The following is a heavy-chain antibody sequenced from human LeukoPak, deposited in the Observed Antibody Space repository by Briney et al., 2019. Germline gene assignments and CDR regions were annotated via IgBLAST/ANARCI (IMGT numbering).Heavy chain of an antibody. J-gene: IGHJ4*02. V-gene: IGHV1-2*02. CDR3: ATTHSGTYYAHFDY. CDR1: GYTFTDYY. Sequence: ASVKVSCKASGYTFTDYYMHWVRQAPGRGLEWMGWINPDTGGTNYAQNFQGRVTMTRDASISTAYMELSRLTSDDTAAYYCATTHSGTYYAHFDYWGQGTLVTVSS. D-gene: IGHD1-26*01. CDR2: INPDTGGT.